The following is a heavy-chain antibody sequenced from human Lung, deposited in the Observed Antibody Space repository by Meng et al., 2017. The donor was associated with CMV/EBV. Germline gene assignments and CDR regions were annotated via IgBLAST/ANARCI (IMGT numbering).Heavy chain of an antibody. CDR2: ISAYNGNT. CDR3: ARVEVGITSGDY. J-gene: IGHJ4*02. CDR1: GYTFTNYG. V-gene: IGHV1-18*01. D-gene: IGHD1-26*01. Sequence: QAQFGRSEVKVKKPWASVKVSCKASGYTFTNYGITWVRQAPGQGLEWMGWISAYNGNTNYAQTLQGRVTMTTDTSTSTAYMELGSLRSDDTAVYYCARVEVGITSGDYWGQGTLVTVSS.